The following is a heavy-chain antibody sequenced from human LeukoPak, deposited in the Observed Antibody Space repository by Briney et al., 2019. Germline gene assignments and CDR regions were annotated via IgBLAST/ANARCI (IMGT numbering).Heavy chain of an antibody. J-gene: IGHJ4*02. V-gene: IGHV4-34*01. CDR2: INHSGST. Sequence: SGTLSLTCAVYGGSFSGYYWSWIRQPPGKGLEWIGEINHSGSTNYNPSLKSRVTISVDTSKNQFSLKLSSVTAADTAVYYCARIRPIMITFGGVIATYYFDYWGQGTLVTVSS. D-gene: IGHD3-16*02. CDR1: GGSFSGYY. CDR3: ARIRPIMITFGGVIATYYFDY.